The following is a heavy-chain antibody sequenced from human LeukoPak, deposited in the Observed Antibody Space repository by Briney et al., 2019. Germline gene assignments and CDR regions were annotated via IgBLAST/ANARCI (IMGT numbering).Heavy chain of an antibody. CDR3: ARKAHYTVVTAFDI. D-gene: IGHD3-22*01. V-gene: IGHV4-34*01. J-gene: IGHJ3*02. CDR2: INHSGST. CDR1: GFTFSSYG. Sequence: LRLSCAASGFTFSSYGMHWIRQPPGKGLEWIGEINHSGSTNYNPSLKSRVTISVDTSKNQFSLKLSSVTAADTAVYYCARKAHYTVVTAFDIWGQGTMVTVSS.